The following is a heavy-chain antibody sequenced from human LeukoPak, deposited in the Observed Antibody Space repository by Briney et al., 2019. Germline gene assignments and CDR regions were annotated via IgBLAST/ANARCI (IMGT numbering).Heavy chain of an antibody. CDR2: ISSSSSYI. D-gene: IGHD6-13*01. V-gene: IGHV3-21*01. Sequence: GSLRLSCAASGFTFSSYSMNWVRQAPGKGLEWVSSISSSSSYIYYADSVKGRFTISRDNAKNSLYLQMNSLRAEDTAVYYCARGFRIAAAGTSRGFDVWGKGTTVTVSS. J-gene: IGHJ6*04. CDR3: ARGFRIAAAGTSRGFDV. CDR1: GFTFSSYS.